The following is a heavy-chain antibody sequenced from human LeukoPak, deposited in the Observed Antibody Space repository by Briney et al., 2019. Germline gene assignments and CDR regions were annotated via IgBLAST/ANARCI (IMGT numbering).Heavy chain of an antibody. V-gene: IGHV1-69*13. CDR1: GGTFSSYA. CDR3: AREAGDIVVVPAARGPLGY. Sequence: ASVKVSCKASGGTFSSYAISWVRQAPGQGLEWMGGIIPNFGTANYAQKFQSRVTITADESTSTAYMELSSLRSEDTAVYYCAREAGDIVVVPAARGPLGYWGQGTLVTVSS. J-gene: IGHJ4*02. CDR2: IIPNFGTA. D-gene: IGHD2-2*01.